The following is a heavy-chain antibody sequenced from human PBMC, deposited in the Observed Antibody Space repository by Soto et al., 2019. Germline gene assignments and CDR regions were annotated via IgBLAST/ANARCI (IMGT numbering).Heavy chain of an antibody. J-gene: IGHJ2*01. CDR1: GFTFSSYA. Sequence: QVQLVESGGGVVQPGRSLRLSCAASGFTFSSYAMQWVRQAPGKGLEWVAVISYYGSNKYYADSVKGRFTISRDNSKNTRYMQMNSRRADDTAVYYWARDPLGGTAMVLWYFDLWGRGTLVTVSS. CDR2: ISYYGSNK. CDR3: ARDPLGGTAMVLWYFDL. V-gene: IGHV3-30-3*01. D-gene: IGHD5-18*01.